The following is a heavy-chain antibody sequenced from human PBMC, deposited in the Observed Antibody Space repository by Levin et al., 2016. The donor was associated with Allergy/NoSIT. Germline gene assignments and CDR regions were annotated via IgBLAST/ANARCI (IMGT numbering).Heavy chain of an antibody. CDR2: ISSSGGIT. CDR3: AKDINSSGWRFYFDY. V-gene: IGHV3-23*01. CDR1: GFTFSGYA. J-gene: IGHJ4*02. D-gene: IGHD6-19*01. Sequence: GESLKISCAASGFTFSGYALSWVRQAPGKGLEWVSGISSSGGITHYADSVKGRFTISRDNSKNTMYLQMNSLRAEDTAVYYCAKDINSSGWRFYFDYWGQGTLITV.